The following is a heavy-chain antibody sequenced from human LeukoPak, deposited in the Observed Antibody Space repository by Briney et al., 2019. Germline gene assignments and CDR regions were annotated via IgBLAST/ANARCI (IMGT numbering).Heavy chain of an antibody. Sequence: TLSPTCTVSGGSISSGGYYWSWIRQHPGKGLEWIGYIYYSGSTYYNPSLKSRVTISVDTSKNQFSLKLSSVTAADTAVHYCARENVPFWSGYYYPDAFDIWGQGTMVTVSS. CDR1: GGSISSGGYY. CDR2: IYYSGST. D-gene: IGHD3-3*01. V-gene: IGHV4-31*03. J-gene: IGHJ3*02. CDR3: ARENVPFWSGYYYPDAFDI.